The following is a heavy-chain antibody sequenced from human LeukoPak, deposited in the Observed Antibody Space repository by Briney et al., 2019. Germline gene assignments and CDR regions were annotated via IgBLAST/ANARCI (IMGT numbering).Heavy chain of an antibody. CDR3: AKDLQGSSWYSPDQ. CDR1: GFTFSGYA. V-gene: IGHV3-23*01. J-gene: IGHJ4*02. CDR2: ISGNGGST. D-gene: IGHD6-13*01. Sequence: GGSLRLSCAASGFTFSGYAMTWVRQGPGKGLEWVSIISGNGGSTYYADSVKGRFTISRVNSKNTLYLQMNSLRAEDTAIYYCAKDLQGSSWYSPDQWGQGTLVTVSS.